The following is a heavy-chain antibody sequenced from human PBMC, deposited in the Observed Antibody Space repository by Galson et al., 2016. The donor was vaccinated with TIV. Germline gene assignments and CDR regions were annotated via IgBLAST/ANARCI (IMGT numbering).Heavy chain of an antibody. CDR2: IYYSGST. CDR1: GDSISNYY. D-gene: IGHD6-13*01. J-gene: IGHJ4*02. Sequence: LSLTCTVSGDSISNYYWTWIRQPPGKGLEWIGYIYYSGSTNYSPSLKSRVTISRDTSKNQFSLKLNSATASDTAVYYCARQSGYGTSWFPYYFDYWGQGTLVTVSS. CDR3: ARQSGYGTSWFPYYFDY. V-gene: IGHV4-59*08.